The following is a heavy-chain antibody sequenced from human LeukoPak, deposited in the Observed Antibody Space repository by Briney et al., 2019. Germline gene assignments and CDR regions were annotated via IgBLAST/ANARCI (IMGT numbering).Heavy chain of an antibody. CDR3: AKDLDIVATITGN. J-gene: IGHJ4*02. Sequence: GGSLRLSCAASGFTFSSYAMSWVRQAPGKGLEWVSGVSGSGGSTYYADSVKGRFTISRDNSKNTLYLQMNSLRAEDAAVYYCAKDLDIVATITGNWGQGTLVTVSS. CDR1: GFTFSSYA. D-gene: IGHD5-12*01. CDR2: VSGSGGST. V-gene: IGHV3-23*01.